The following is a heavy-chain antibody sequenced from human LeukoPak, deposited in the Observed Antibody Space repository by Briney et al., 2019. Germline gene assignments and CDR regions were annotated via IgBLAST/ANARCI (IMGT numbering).Heavy chain of an antibody. CDR2: INPSGGST. Sequence: ASVKVSCKASGYTFTSYYMHWVRQAPGQGLEWMGIINPSGGSTSYAQKFQGRVTMARDTSTSTVYMELSSLRSGDTAVYYCARDPLGGRASYYYYGMDVWGQGTTVTVSS. CDR1: GYTFTSYY. V-gene: IGHV1-46*01. J-gene: IGHJ6*02. CDR3: ARDPLGGRASYYYYGMDV. D-gene: IGHD1-1*01.